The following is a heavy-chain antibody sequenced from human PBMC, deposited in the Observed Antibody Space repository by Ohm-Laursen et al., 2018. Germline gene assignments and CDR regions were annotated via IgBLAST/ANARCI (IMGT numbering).Heavy chain of an antibody. CDR2: ISWNSGSI. J-gene: IGHJ3*02. D-gene: IGHD3-22*01. CDR3: AREGEYYNETSNYRAFDM. Sequence: SLRLSCSASGFTFDDYAMHWVRQAPGKGLEWVSGISWNSGSIGYADSVKGRFTISRDNAKNTLYLQMNSLRADDTAVYYCAREGEYYNETSNYRAFDMWGQGTMVTVSS. V-gene: IGHV3-9*01. CDR1: GFTFDDYA.